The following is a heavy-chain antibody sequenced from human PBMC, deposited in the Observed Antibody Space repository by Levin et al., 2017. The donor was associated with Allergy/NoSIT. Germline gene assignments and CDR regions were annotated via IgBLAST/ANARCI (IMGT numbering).Heavy chain of an antibody. CDR3: ARRFFGSGTYYSNPFDY. J-gene: IGHJ4*02. V-gene: IGHV4-61*01. CDR1: GGSVSSGPYY. CDR2: IYYTGTT. D-gene: IGHD3-10*01. Sequence: PGGSLRLSCTVSGGSVSSGPYYWSWIRQPPGTGLEWIGFIYYTGTTNYNPSLKSRVTMSLDSSKNQFSLQLSSVTTADTAVYYCARRFFGSGTYYSNPFDYWGQGTLFTVSS.